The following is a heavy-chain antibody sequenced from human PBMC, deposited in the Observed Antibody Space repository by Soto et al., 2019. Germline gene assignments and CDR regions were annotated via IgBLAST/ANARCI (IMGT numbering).Heavy chain of an antibody. J-gene: IGHJ6*02. CDR1: GGTFRSYV. V-gene: IGHV1-69*13. CDR2: VMPTLGTP. Sequence: SVKVSCKASGGTFRSYVISWVRQAPGQGLEWMGGVMPTLGTPNYAQSLQGRVTITADESTRTAYMELRSLRSEDTAMYCCARSIAIFGVATPSGYPLHGMDVWGQGTTVTVSS. CDR3: ARSIAIFGVATPSGYPLHGMDV. D-gene: IGHD3-3*01.